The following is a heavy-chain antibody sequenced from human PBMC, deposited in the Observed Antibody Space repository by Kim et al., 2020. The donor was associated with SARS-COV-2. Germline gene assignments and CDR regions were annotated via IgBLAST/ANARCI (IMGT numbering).Heavy chain of an antibody. D-gene: IGHD5-12*01. CDR2: ISWNSGSI. V-gene: IGHV3-9*01. Sequence: GGSLRLSCAASGFTFDDYAMHWVRQAPGKGLEWVSGISWNSGSIGYADSVKGRFTISRDNAKNSLYLQMNSLRAEDTALYYCAKDPDIVATNPDYWGQGTLVTVSS. CDR1: GFTFDDYA. CDR3: AKDPDIVATNPDY. J-gene: IGHJ4*02.